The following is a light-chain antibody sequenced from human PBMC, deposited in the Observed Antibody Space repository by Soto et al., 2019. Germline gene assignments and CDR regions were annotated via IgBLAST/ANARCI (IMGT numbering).Light chain of an antibody. CDR3: QQYDKWPLT. V-gene: IGKV3-11*01. Sequence: EIVLTQSPATLSLSPGERATLSCRASQSVSSYLAWYQQKPGQAPRLLIYGASSRATGIPDRFSGSGSGTDFTLTISSLQSEDFAVYYCQQYDKWPLTFGGGTKVDIK. CDR2: GAS. J-gene: IGKJ4*01. CDR1: QSVSSY.